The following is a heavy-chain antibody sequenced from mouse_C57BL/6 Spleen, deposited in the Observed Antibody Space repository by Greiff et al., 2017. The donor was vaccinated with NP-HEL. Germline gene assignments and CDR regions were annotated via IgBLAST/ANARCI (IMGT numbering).Heavy chain of an antibody. CDR1: GYTFTSYW. CDR3: ASGHYSNYFAY. V-gene: IGHV1-64*01. Sequence: QVQLKQSGAELVKPGASVKLSCKASGYTFTSYWMHWVKQRPGQGLEWIGMIHPNSGSTNYNEKFKSKATLTVDKSSSTAYMQLSSLTSEDAAVYYCASGHYSNYFAYWGQGTLVTVSA. CDR2: IHPNSGST. J-gene: IGHJ3*01. D-gene: IGHD2-5*01.